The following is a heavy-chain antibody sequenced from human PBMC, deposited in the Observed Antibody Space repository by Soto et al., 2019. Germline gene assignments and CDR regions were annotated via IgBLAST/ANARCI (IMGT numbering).Heavy chain of an antibody. CDR3: ARDVYSNGPQGPY. J-gene: IGHJ4*02. D-gene: IGHD4-4*01. CDR1: GFTFSSYW. CDR2: IKQDGSEK. Sequence: GGSLRLSCAASGFTFSSYWMSWVRQAPGKGLEWVANIKQDGSEKYYVDSVKGRFTISRDNAKNSLYLQMNSLRAEDTAVYYCARDVYSNGPQGPYWGQGTLVTVSS. V-gene: IGHV3-7*01.